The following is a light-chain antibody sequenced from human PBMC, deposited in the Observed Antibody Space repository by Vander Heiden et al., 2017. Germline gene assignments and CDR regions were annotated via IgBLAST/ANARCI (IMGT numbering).Light chain of an antibody. CDR3: QQRGNWPLT. CDR1: QSVSSY. Sequence: IVLTHSLATLSLSPGDRATRSCRASQSVSSYLAWYQQKPGQAPRLLIYEASNRATGIPARFSGSGSGTDFTLTISSLEPEDFAVYYCQQRGNWPLTFGGGTKVEIK. J-gene: IGKJ4*01. CDR2: EAS. V-gene: IGKV3-11*01.